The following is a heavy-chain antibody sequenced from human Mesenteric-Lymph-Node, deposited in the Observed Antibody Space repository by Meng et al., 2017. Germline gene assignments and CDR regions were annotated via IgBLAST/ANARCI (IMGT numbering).Heavy chain of an antibody. CDR2: ISGSGGST. Sequence: GESLKISCAASGFTFSSYAMSWVRQAPGKGLEWVSAISGSGGSTYYADSVKGRFTVSRDNAKNTMYLQMNSLRADETDVYYCERDLEWVLFDYWGQGARVTVSS. J-gene: IGHJ4*02. D-gene: IGHD3-3*01. CDR1: GFTFSSYA. CDR3: ERDLEWVLFDY. V-gene: IGHV3-23*01.